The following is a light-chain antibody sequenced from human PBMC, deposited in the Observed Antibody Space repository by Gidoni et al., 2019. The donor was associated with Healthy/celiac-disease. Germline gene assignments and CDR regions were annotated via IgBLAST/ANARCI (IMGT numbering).Light chain of an antibody. Sequence: QPVSVSGSPGQSITISCTGTSSDVGSYNYVSWYQQHPGKAPKLMIYDVSNRPSGVSNRFSGSKSGNTASLTISGLQAEDEADYYCSSYTSSSTLGVFGGGTKLTVL. CDR2: DVS. CDR3: SSYTSSSTLGV. J-gene: IGLJ2*01. V-gene: IGLV2-14*01. CDR1: SSDVGSYNY.